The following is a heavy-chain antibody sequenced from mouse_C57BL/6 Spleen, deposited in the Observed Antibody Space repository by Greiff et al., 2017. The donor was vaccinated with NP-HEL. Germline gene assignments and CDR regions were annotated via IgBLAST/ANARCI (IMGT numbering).Heavy chain of an antibody. V-gene: IGHV5-17*01. CDR2: ISSGSSTI. CDR3: ARRNYGSSYRYFDV. J-gene: IGHJ1*03. CDR1: GFTFSDYG. D-gene: IGHD1-1*01. Sequence: EVKVVESGGGLVKPGGSLKLSCAASGFTFSDYGMHWVRQAPEKGLECVAYISSGSSTISYADTVKGRFPISRDNAKNTLFLQMTSLRSEDTAMYYCARRNYGSSYRYFDVWGTGTTVTVSS.